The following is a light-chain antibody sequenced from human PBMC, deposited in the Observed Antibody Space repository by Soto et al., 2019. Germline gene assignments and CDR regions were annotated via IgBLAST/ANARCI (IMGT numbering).Light chain of an antibody. Sequence: LTQSPATLSLSPGERATLSCTASQGISTYIAWYQQKPGHPPRLLLFDASRRVAGIPPRFSGGGFGREFTVTISSLEPEDFAMDYCQQRGETFGRGTRLEI. V-gene: IGKV3-11*02. J-gene: IGKJ5*01. CDR1: QGISTY. CDR3: QQRGET. CDR2: DAS.